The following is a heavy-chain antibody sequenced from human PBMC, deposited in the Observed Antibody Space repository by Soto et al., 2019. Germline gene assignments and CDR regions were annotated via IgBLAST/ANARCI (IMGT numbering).Heavy chain of an antibody. CDR3: AREQWLVAEPDDYYYYGMDV. J-gene: IGHJ6*02. V-gene: IGHV2-26*01. CDR2: IFSNDEK. Sequence: SGPTLVNPTETLRLTCTVSGFSLSNARMGVSWIRQPPGKALEWLAHIFSNDEKSYSTSLKSRLTISKDTSKSQVVLTMTNMDPVDTATYYCAREQWLVAEPDDYYYYGMDVWGQGTTVTVSS. D-gene: IGHD6-19*01. CDR1: GFSLSNARMG.